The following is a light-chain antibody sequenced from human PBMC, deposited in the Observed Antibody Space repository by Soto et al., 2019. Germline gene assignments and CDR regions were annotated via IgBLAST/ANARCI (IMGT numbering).Light chain of an antibody. J-gene: IGKJ1*01. CDR1: QSINNW. CDR2: KAT. Sequence: DIQMTQSPSTLSASVGDRVTITCRASQSINNWLAWYQQKPGKAPKLFIFKATTLESGVPSRFSGSGSGTEFTLSISSLQPDDFATYCCQQYESFPRTFGQGTKVESK. V-gene: IGKV1-5*03. CDR3: QQYESFPRT.